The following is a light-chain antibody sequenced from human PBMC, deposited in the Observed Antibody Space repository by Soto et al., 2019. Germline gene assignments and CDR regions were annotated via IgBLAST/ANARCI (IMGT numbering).Light chain of an antibody. V-gene: IGKV3-20*01. CDR1: QSLTTRY. CDR3: QLYSSSPT. Sequence: EIVLTQSPGTMSLFPGERANLSCRASQSLTTRYLAWYQQKPGQAPRLLIYGASSRATGIPDRFIGSGSGTVFTITISRLEPEDFAVYSCQLYSSSPTFVQGTRLEIK. CDR2: GAS. J-gene: IGKJ5*01.